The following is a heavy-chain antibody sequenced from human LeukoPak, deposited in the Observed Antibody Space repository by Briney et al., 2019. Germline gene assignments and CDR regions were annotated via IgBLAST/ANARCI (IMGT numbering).Heavy chain of an antibody. V-gene: IGHV4-59*08. CDR3: ATLGGVYDSSGYSTDS. CDR2: IYYSGST. Sequence: SETLSLTCTVSGGPISSYYWSWIRQPPGKGLEWNGYIYYSGSTNYNPSLKSRVTISLDTSKNQFSLKLSSVTAADTAVYYCATLGGVYDSSGYSTDSWGQGTLVTVSS. D-gene: IGHD3-22*01. J-gene: IGHJ4*02. CDR1: GGPISSYY.